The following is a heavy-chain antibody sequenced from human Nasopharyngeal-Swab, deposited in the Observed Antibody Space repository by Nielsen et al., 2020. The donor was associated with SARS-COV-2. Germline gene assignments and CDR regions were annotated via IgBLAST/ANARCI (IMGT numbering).Heavy chain of an antibody. D-gene: IGHD3-16*01. V-gene: IGHV3-53*01. J-gene: IGHJ4*02. Sequence: GASLEISWAGCGLHVSSNYMSWVRQAPGKGLEWVSVIYSGGSTYYADSVKGRFTISRDNSKNTLYLQMNSLRAEDTAVYYCARGGGDDYVWGSYNYYFDYWGQGTLVTVSS. CDR3: ARGGGDDYVWGSYNYYFDY. CDR1: GLHVSSNY. CDR2: IYSGGST.